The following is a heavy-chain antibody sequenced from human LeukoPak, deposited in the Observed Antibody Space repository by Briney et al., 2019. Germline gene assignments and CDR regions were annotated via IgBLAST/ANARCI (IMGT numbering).Heavy chain of an antibody. D-gene: IGHD3-3*01. CDR2: FDPEDGET. V-gene: IGHV1-24*01. CDR3: ATGKTYYDFWSGYYSRAFDI. CDR1: GYTLPELS. Sequence: ASVKVSCKVSGYTLPELSMHWVRQAPGKGLEWMGGFDPEDGETIYAQKFQGRVTMTEDTSTDTAYMELSSLRSEDTAVYYCATGKTYYDFWSGYYSRAFDIWGQGTMVTVSS. J-gene: IGHJ3*02.